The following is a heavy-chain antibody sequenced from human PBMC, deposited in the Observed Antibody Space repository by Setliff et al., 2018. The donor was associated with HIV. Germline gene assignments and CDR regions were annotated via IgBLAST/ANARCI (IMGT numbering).Heavy chain of an antibody. CDR1: GGSFSGYY. CDR2: INQSGST. CDR3: ARVITMVWTTFDP. J-gene: IGHJ5*02. Sequence: SETLSLTCAVYGGSFSGYYWNWIRQPPGKGLEWIGEINQSGSTNYNPSLKSRVTISVDTSKNQFSLKLSSVTAADTAVYYCARVITMVWTTFDPWGQGTLVTVSS. V-gene: IGHV4-34*01. D-gene: IGHD3-10*01.